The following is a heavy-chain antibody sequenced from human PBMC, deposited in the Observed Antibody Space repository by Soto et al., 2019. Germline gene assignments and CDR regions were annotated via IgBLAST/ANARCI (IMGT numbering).Heavy chain of an antibody. CDR2: ISYDGCNK. CDR1: GFTFSSYA. V-gene: IGHV3-30-3*01. D-gene: IGHD3-22*01. Sequence: GGSLRLSCAASGFTFSSYAMHWVRQAPGKGLEWVAVISYDGCNKYYADSVKGRFTISRDNSKNTQYLQMNSLRAEDTAVYYCATVGDYYDSSGSFDYWGQGTLVTVSS. J-gene: IGHJ4*02. CDR3: ATVGDYYDSSGSFDY.